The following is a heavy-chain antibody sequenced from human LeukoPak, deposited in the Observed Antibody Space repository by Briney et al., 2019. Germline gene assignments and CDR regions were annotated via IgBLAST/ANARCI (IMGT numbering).Heavy chain of an antibody. CDR1: GFTFSSYG. V-gene: IGHV3-30*18. D-gene: IGHD3-22*01. J-gene: IGHJ3*02. Sequence: GGSLRLSCAASGFTFSSYGMHWVRQAPGKGLEWVAVISYDGSNKYYADSVKGRFTISRDNSKNTLYLQMNSLRAEDTAVYYCAKPYYYDSSGYYPRCKHDAFDIWGQGTMVTVSS. CDR2: ISYDGSNK. CDR3: AKPYYYDSSGYYPRCKHDAFDI.